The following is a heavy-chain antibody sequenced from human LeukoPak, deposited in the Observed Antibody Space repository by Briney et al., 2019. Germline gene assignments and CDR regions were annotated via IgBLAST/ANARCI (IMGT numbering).Heavy chain of an antibody. CDR1: GFTFSTFA. D-gene: IGHD3-16*01. CDR2: IFPSGGEI. CDR3: VRDRGLGRGFDP. Sequence: TGGSLRLSCAASGFTFSTFAMIWVRQPPGKGLEWVSSIFPSGGEIHYADSVRGRFTISRDNSKSTLSLQMNSLRAEDTAIYYCVRDRGLGRGFDPWGQGTMVTVSS. J-gene: IGHJ5*02. V-gene: IGHV3-23*01.